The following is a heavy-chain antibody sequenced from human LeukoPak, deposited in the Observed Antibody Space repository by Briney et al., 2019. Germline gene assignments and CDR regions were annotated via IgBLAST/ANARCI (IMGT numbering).Heavy chain of an antibody. V-gene: IGHV3-11*01. Sequence: GGSLRLSCAASGFTFSDYYMSWIRQAPGKGLEWVSFISNSGSTIYYADSVKGRFSISRDNAKSSLFLQMNSLRAEDTAVYYCARGAERYCSSTSCYTDYWGQGTLVTVSS. CDR1: GFTFSDYY. D-gene: IGHD2-2*02. CDR3: ARGAERYCSSTSCYTDY. CDR2: ISNSGSTI. J-gene: IGHJ4*02.